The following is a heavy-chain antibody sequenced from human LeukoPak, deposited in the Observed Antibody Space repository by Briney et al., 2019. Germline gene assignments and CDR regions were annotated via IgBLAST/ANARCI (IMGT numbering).Heavy chain of an antibody. V-gene: IGHV4-59*01. CDR1: SGSIYSYY. CDR2: VYYSGST. CDR3: ARGGYYFDY. Sequence: SETLSLTCTVSSGSIYSYYWSWIRQPPEKGLEWIGYVYYSGSTNFNPSLESRVTISVDTAKNQFALKLTSVTAADTAIYYCARGGYYFDYWGQGSLVTVSS. J-gene: IGHJ4*02.